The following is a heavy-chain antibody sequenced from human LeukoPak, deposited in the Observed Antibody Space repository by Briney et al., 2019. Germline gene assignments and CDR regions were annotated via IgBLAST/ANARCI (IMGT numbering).Heavy chain of an antibody. CDR1: GGTFSSYA. Sequence: SVKVSCKASGGTFSSYATSWVRQAPGQGLEWMGGIIPIFGTANYAQKFQGRVTITADESTSTAYMELSSLRSEDTAVYYCASGGSGYYYYYGMDVWGQGTTVTVSS. J-gene: IGHJ6*02. D-gene: IGHD6-19*01. CDR2: IIPIFGTA. V-gene: IGHV1-69*13. CDR3: ASGGSGYYYYYGMDV.